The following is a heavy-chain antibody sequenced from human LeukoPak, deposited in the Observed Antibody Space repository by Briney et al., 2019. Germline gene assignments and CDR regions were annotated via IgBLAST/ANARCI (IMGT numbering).Heavy chain of an antibody. D-gene: IGHD2-15*01. Sequence: GGSLRLSCADSGFTFSSYSMNSVHEAPGKGLEWVSYISTGSSTIYYADSVKGRFTISRDNAKNSLYLQMNSLRAEDTAVYYCARRSWGSLDYYFDYWGQGTLVTVSS. V-gene: IGHV3-48*01. CDR2: ISTGSSTI. J-gene: IGHJ4*02. CDR3: ARRSWGSLDYYFDY. CDR1: GFTFSSYS.